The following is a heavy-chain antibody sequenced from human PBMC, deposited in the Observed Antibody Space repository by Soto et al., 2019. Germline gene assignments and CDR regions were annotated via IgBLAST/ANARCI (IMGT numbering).Heavy chain of an antibody. Sequence: ASVKVSCKASGYTFTSYDINWVRQATGQALEWMGWMNPNSGNTGYAQKFQGRVTMTRNTSISTAYMELSSLRSEDTAVYYCARGRFLEWLLSNYYYYYYMDVWGKGTTVTVSS. CDR3: ARGRFLEWLLSNYYYYYYMDV. D-gene: IGHD3-3*01. J-gene: IGHJ6*03. CDR2: MNPNSGNT. V-gene: IGHV1-8*01. CDR1: GYTFTSYD.